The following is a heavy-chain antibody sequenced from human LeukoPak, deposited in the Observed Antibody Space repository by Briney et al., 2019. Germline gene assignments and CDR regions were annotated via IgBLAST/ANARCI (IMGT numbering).Heavy chain of an antibody. CDR1: GFTFSSYA. D-gene: IGHD2-8*01. V-gene: IGHV3-30-3*01. CDR3: ARDALMGYDY. J-gene: IGHJ4*02. Sequence: PEGSLRLSCAASGFTFSSYAMHWVRQAPGKGLEWVAVISYDGSNKYYADSVKGRFTISRDNSKNTLYLQMNSLRAEDTAVYYCARDALMGYDYWGQGTLVTVSS. CDR2: ISYDGSNK.